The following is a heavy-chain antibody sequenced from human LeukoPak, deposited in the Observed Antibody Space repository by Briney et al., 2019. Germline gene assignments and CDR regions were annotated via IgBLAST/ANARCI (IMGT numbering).Heavy chain of an antibody. D-gene: IGHD3-10*01. J-gene: IGHJ5*02. CDR3: ARVGRVRGAYNWFDP. CDR2: INPNSGGT. CDR1: GYTFTGYY. Sequence: ASVKVSCKASGYTFTGYYMHWVRQAPGHGLEWMGWINPNSGGTNYAQKFQGRVTMTRDTSISTAYMELSRLRSDDTAVYYCARVGRVRGAYNWFDPWGQGTLVTVSS. V-gene: IGHV1-2*02.